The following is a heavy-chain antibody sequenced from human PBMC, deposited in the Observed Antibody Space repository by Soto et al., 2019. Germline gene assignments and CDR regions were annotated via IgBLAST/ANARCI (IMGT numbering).Heavy chain of an antibody. CDR1: GYTFTAYG. CDR3: ASEAVSGIIGLDV. V-gene: IGHV1-18*04. J-gene: IGHJ6*02. D-gene: IGHD6-19*01. Sequence: AAVKVSCKASGYTFTAYGISWVRQAPGQGLEWMGWINPYNGNTNYAQKLQGRLTMTTDTPTSTAHMELRSLRSDYTAVYYCASEAVSGIIGLDVWGQGTTVTVSS. CDR2: INPYNGNT.